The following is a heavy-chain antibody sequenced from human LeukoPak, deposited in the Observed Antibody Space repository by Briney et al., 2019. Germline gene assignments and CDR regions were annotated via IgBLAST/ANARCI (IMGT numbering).Heavy chain of an antibody. CDR2: IYYSGST. CDR1: GGSISSSSYY. J-gene: IGHJ6*04. Sequence: SETLSLTCTVSGGSISSSSYYWGWIRQPPGKGLEWIGSIYYSGSTYYNPSLKSRVTISVDTSKNQFSLKLSSVTAADTAVYYCARLKGDGDFWSGYFMRRGPPEKMDVWGKGTTVTVSS. V-gene: IGHV4-39*01. D-gene: IGHD3-3*01. CDR3: ARLKGDGDFWSGYFMRRGPPEKMDV.